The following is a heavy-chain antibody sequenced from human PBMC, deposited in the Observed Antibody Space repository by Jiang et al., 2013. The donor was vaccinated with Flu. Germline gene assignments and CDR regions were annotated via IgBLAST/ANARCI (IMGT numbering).Heavy chain of an antibody. CDR1: GGSISSYY. V-gene: IGHV4-59*01. CDR3: ARGRGWYPFLFDY. D-gene: IGHD6-19*01. CDR2: IYYSGST. Sequence: GPGLVKPSETLSLTCTVSGGSISSYYWSWIRQPPGKGLEWIGYIYYSGSTSYNPSLKSRVTISVDTSKNQFSLKLSSVTAADTAVYYCARGRGWYPFLFDYWGQGALVTVSS. J-gene: IGHJ4*02.